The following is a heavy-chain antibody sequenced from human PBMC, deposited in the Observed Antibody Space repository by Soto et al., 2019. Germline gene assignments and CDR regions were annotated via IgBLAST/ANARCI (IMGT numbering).Heavy chain of an antibody. D-gene: IGHD4-17*01. CDR3: ARGIHNNYGVTPAY. Sequence: QVQLVESGGGVVKPGGSLRLSCAASGFTLSDYYMSLIRQAPGRGLEWVSYISGSSSDTNYADSVKGRFTISRDNAKKALYLQMNSLRAEDTAVYYWARGIHNNYGVTPAYWGQGTLVTVSS. CDR1: GFTLSDYY. V-gene: IGHV3-11*05. J-gene: IGHJ4*02. CDR2: ISGSSSDT.